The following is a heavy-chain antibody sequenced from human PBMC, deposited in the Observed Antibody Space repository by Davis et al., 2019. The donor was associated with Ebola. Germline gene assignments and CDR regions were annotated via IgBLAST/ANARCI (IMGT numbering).Heavy chain of an antibody. D-gene: IGHD2-15*01. CDR1: GGSISSSSYY. J-gene: IGHJ5*02. Sequence: PSETLSLTCTVSGGSISSSSYYWGWIRQPPGKGLEWIGEINHSGSTNYNPSLKSRVTISVDTSKNQFSLKLSSVTVADTAVYYCARGLVVVVAATWFDPWGQGTLVTVSS. CDR2: INHSGST. V-gene: IGHV4-39*07. CDR3: ARGLVVVVAATWFDP.